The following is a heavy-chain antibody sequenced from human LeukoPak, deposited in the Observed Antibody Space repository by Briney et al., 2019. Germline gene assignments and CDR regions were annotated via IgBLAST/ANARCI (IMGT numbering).Heavy chain of an antibody. Sequence: PSETRSLTCTVSGDSITNYYWSWIRQPPGKGLEWIGYISYSGSTNYNPSLKSRVTISVDMSKNQFSLKLTSVTAADTAVYHCANEGPNFDYWGQGTLVTVSS. D-gene: IGHD2-8*01. CDR1: GDSITNYY. CDR3: ANEGPNFDY. J-gene: IGHJ4*02. V-gene: IGHV4-59*01. CDR2: ISYSGST.